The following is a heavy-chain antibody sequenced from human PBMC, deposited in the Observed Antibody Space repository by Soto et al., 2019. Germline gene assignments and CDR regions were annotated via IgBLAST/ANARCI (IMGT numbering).Heavy chain of an antibody. CDR3: VKDLYCSSTSCPNWFDP. Sequence: PGGSLRLSCAASGFTVSSNYMSWVRQAPGKGLEYVSAISSNGGSTYYADSVKGRFTISRDNSKNTLYLQMSSLRAEDTAVYYCVKDLYCSSTSCPNWFDPWGQGTLVTVSS. CDR2: ISSNGGST. J-gene: IGHJ5*02. CDR1: GFTVSSNY. V-gene: IGHV3-64D*06. D-gene: IGHD2-2*01.